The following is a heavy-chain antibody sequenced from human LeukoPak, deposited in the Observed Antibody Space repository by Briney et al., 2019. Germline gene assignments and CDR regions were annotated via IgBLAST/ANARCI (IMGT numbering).Heavy chain of an antibody. CDR1: GYTFASHD. CDR3: ARGGTAAETSGFDH. V-gene: IGHV1-8*01. CDR2: LRTDNDDA. D-gene: IGHD6-13*01. J-gene: IGHJ4*01. Sequence: ASVKVSCKACGYTFASHDIIWVRQATGQGLEYMGWLRTDNDDAGYAEKFQGRVNLTRDTSTSTAYMELNSLTFDDTAVYYCARGGTAAETSGFDHWGRGTQVTVSA.